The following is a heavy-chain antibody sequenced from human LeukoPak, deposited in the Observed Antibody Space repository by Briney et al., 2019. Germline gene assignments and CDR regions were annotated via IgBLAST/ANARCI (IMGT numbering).Heavy chain of an antibody. CDR2: IYPGDSDT. D-gene: IGHD3-22*01. CDR1: GYSFTSYW. J-gene: IGHJ4*02. Sequence: GESLKISCKGSGYSFTSYWIGWVRQMPGKGLEWMGIIYPGDSDTRYRPSFQGQVTISADKSISTAYLQWSSLKASDTAMYYCARGMNYYDSSGYKSYFDYWGQGTLVTVSS. V-gene: IGHV5-51*01. CDR3: ARGMNYYDSSGYKSYFDY.